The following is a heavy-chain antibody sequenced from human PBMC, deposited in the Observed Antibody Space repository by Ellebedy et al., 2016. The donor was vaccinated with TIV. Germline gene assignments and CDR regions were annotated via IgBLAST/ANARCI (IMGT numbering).Heavy chain of an antibody. CDR2: INHSGST. D-gene: IGHD3-10*01. J-gene: IGHJ4*02. CDR1: GGSFSGYY. Sequence: SETLSLXXAVYGGSFSGYYWSWIRQPPGKGLEWIGEINHSGSTNYNPSLKSRVTISVDTPKNQFSLKLSSVTAADTAVYYCARSYYYGSGSPHFDYWGQGTLVTVSS. V-gene: IGHV4-34*01. CDR3: ARSYYYGSGSPHFDY.